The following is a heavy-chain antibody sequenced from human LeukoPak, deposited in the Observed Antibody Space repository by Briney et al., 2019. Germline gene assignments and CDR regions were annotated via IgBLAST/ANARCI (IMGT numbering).Heavy chain of an antibody. CDR1: GGSISSSSYY. D-gene: IGHD2-8*01. J-gene: IGHJ4*02. CDR3: ARYNLGYCTNGVCYHFDY. V-gene: IGHV4-39*07. Sequence: PSETLSLTCTVSGGSISSSSYYWGWIRQPPGKGLEWIGSIYYSGSTYYNPSLKSRVTISVDTSKNQSSLKLSSVTAADTAVYYCARYNLGYCTNGVCYHFDYWGQGTLVTVSS. CDR2: IYYSGST.